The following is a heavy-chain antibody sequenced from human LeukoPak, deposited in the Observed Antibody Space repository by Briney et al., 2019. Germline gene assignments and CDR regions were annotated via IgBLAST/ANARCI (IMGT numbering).Heavy chain of an antibody. V-gene: IGHV2-70*11. CDR3: ARILCSGWTPTPRDV. Sequence: SGPALVKPTQTLTLTCTFSGFSLRTSGMCVSWIRQPPGKALEWLARIDWDDDKYYSTPLKTRLTISKDTSKNQVVLTMTNMDPVDTATYYCARILCSGWTPTPRDVWGKGTTVTVSS. CDR2: IDWDDDK. D-gene: IGHD6-19*01. J-gene: IGHJ6*04. CDR1: GFSLRTSGMC.